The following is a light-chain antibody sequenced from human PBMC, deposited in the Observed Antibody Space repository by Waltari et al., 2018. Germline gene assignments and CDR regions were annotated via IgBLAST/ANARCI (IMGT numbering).Light chain of an antibody. Sequence: EIVLTQSPATLSLSPGERATLSCRASQSVGRYLAWYQQKPGQAPRLLIYVASIRATGIPDRFSGSGSGTDFSLTISRLEPEDFAVYYCQKYVSLPATFGQGTKVEIK. CDR2: VAS. J-gene: IGKJ1*01. CDR3: QKYVSLPAT. CDR1: QSVGRY. V-gene: IGKV3-20*01.